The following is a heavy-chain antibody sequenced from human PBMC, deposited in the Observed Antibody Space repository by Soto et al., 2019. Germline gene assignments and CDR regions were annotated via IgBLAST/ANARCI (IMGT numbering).Heavy chain of an antibody. V-gene: IGHV4-61*01. CDR2: IYYSGST. CDR1: GGSVSSGSYY. J-gene: IGHJ4*02. D-gene: IGHD2-21*02. Sequence: WETLSLTCTVSGGSVSSGSYYWSWIRQPPGKGLEWIGYIYYSGSTNYNPSLKSRVTISVDTSKNQFSLKLSSVTAADTAVYYCARAGEAVVVTATIFDYWGQGTLVTVSS. CDR3: ARAGEAVVVTATIFDY.